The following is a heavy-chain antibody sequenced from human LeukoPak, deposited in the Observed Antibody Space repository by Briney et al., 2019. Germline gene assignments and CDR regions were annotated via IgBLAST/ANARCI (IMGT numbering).Heavy chain of an antibody. J-gene: IGHJ4*02. V-gene: IGHV3-53*01. CDR2: IYSDSSA. CDR1: GITVSYNF. CDR3: ARAPRPFDNRDYYFDY. D-gene: IGHD1-14*01. Sequence: AGGSLRLSCADSGITVSYNFMSWVRQAPGKGLEWVSVIYSDSSADYADSVKGRFTISRDDAKNTLYLQMNSLRAGDTAVYYCARAPRPFDNRDYYFDYWGQGSLVTVSS.